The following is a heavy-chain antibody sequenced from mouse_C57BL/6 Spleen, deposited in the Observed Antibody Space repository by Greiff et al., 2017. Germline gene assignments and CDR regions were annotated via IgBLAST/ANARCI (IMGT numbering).Heavy chain of an antibody. V-gene: IGHV6-6*01. CDR1: GFTFSDAW. Sequence: EVMLVESGGGLVQPGGSMKLSCAASGFTFSDAWMDWVRQSPEKGLEWVAEIRNKANNPATYYAESVKGRFTISRDDSKSSVYLQMNSLRAEDTGIYYCTYYYGNAMDYWGQGTSVTVSS. J-gene: IGHJ4*01. CDR3: TYYYGNAMDY. CDR2: IRNKANNPAT. D-gene: IGHD1-1*01.